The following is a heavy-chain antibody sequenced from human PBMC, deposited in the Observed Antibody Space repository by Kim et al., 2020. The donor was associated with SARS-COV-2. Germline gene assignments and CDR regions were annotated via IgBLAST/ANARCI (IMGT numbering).Heavy chain of an antibody. D-gene: IGHD3-3*01. Sequence: ASVKGSCKASGYTFIGYYIHWVRQAPGQGLEWMGRINPNSGGTDYAQKFQGRVTMTRDTSITTVYMELNGLRSDDTAVYYCAREIQLDLYYWGQGTLVTV. J-gene: IGHJ4*02. CDR3: AREIQLDLYY. V-gene: IGHV1-2*06. CDR1: GYTFIGYY. CDR2: INPNSGGT.